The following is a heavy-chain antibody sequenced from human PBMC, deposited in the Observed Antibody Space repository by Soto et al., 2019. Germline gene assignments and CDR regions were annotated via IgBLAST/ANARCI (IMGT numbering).Heavy chain of an antibody. V-gene: IGHV1-3*01. CDR1: GYTFTSYA. CDR2: VNAGNGNT. Sequence: ASVKVSCKASGYTFTSYAMHWVRQAPGQRLEWMGWVNAGNGNTKYSQKFQGRVTITRDTSASTAYMELSSLRSEDTAVYYCARGSLKFWAAAGSDYWGQGTLVTVSS. D-gene: IGHD6-13*01. CDR3: ARGSLKFWAAAGSDY. J-gene: IGHJ4*02.